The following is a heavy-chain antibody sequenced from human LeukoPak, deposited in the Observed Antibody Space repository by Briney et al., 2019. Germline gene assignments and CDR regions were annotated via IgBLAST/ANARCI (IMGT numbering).Heavy chain of an antibody. J-gene: IGHJ4*02. V-gene: IGHV3-33*06. CDR3: AKHRYDSSGYYSPFDY. Sequence: PGRPLRLSCAASGFTFSSYGMHWVRQAPGKGLEWVAVIWYDGSNKYYADSVKGRFTISRDNSKNTLYLQMNSLRAEDTAVYYCAKHRYDSSGYYSPFDYWGQGTLVTVSS. CDR1: GFTFSSYG. D-gene: IGHD3-22*01. CDR2: IWYDGSNK.